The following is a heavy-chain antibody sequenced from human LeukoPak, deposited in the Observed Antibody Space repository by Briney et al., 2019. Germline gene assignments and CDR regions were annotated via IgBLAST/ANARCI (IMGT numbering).Heavy chain of an antibody. D-gene: IGHD6-19*01. Sequence: GESLKISCKGSGYSFTNYWIAWVRPMPGKGLEWMGIIYPGDSDIRYSPSFQGQVTISADKSISTASLQWSSLRASDTAMYYCARLRSGCFDYWGQGALVTVSS. CDR2: IYPGDSDI. J-gene: IGHJ4*02. CDR3: ARLRSGCFDY. CDR1: GYSFTNYW. V-gene: IGHV5-51*01.